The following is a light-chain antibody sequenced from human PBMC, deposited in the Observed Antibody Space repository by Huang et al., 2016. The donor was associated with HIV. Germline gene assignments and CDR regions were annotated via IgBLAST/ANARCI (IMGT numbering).Light chain of an antibody. CDR2: AAS. CDR1: QDISNY. J-gene: IGKJ3*01. CDR3: QQLNSFL. V-gene: IGKV1-9*01. Sequence: IQLTQFPSSLSASVGVRVSISCRASQDISNYLAWYQQRPGKAPKLLIYAASTLQSGVRSRFSGSGSGTVFALTISNLQPEDFATYYCQQLNSFLFGPGTKVDIK.